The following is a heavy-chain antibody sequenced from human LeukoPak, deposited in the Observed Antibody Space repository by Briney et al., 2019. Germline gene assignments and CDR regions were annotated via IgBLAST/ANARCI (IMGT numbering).Heavy chain of an antibody. V-gene: IGHV3-21*01. CDR3: ARDLSIAARPYYFDY. CDR1: GFTFSSYS. J-gene: IGHJ4*02. CDR2: ISSSSSYI. D-gene: IGHD6-6*01. Sequence: GGSLRLSCAASGFTFSSYSMNWVRQAPGKGLEWVSSISSSSSYIYYADSVKGRFTISRDNAKNSLYLQMNSLRAEDTAAYYCARDLSIAARPYYFDYWGQGTLVTVSS.